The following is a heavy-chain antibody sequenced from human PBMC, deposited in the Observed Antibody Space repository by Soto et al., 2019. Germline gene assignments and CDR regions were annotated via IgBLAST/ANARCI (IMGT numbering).Heavy chain of an antibody. CDR2: MYNTGST. J-gene: IGHJ4*02. D-gene: IGHD1-26*01. Sequence: SETLSLTCTVSGGSISGYYWSWIRQPPGKGLEWIGYMYNTGSTVYNPSFKSRVTISVDTSKNQFSLELSSVTAADTAVYYCARGLISGSHYSGGWYYFDSWGQGTQVTVSS. CDR1: GGSISGYY. V-gene: IGHV4-59*12. CDR3: ARGLISGSHYSGGWYYFDS.